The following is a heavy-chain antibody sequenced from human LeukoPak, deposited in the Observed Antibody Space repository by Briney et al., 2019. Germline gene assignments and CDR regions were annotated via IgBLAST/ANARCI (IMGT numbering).Heavy chain of an antibody. CDR2: INHSGST. V-gene: IGHV4-34*01. Sequence: PSETLSLTCAVYGGSFSGYYWSWIRQPPGKGLEWIGEINHSGSTNYNPSLKSRVTISVDTSKNQFSLKLSSVTAADTAVYYCARGSAVAGTVGHYFDYWGQGTLVTVSS. CDR1: GGSFSGYY. D-gene: IGHD6-19*01. J-gene: IGHJ4*02. CDR3: ARGSAVAGTVGHYFDY.